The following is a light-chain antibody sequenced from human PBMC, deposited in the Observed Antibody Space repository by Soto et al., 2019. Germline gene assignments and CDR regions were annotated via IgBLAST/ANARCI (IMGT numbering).Light chain of an antibody. CDR1: QSVSSSY. V-gene: IGKV3-20*01. Sequence: EIVLTQSPGTLSLSPGERATLSCRASQSVSSSYLAWYQQKPGQAPRLLIYGASSRATGIPDRFSGSGSGTDFPLTISRLEAEDFAVYYCQQYGSAPWTFGQGTKVDIK. CDR2: GAS. CDR3: QQYGSAPWT. J-gene: IGKJ1*01.